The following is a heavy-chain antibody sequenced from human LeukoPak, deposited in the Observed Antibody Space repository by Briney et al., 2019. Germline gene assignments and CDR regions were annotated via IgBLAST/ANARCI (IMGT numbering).Heavy chain of an antibody. J-gene: IGHJ4*02. CDR3: ARGIVGATEFVY. D-gene: IGHD1-26*01. CDR2: IYYSGST. CDR1: GGSISSGGYY. Sequence: SQTLSLTCTVSGGSISSGGYYWSWIRQHPGKGLEWIGYIYYSGSTYYNPSLKSRVTISVDTSKNQFSLKLSSVTAADTAVYYCARGIVGATEFVYWGQGTLVTVSS. V-gene: IGHV4-31*03.